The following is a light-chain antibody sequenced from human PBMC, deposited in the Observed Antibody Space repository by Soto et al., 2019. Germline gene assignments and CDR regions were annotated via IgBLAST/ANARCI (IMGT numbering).Light chain of an antibody. CDR2: GAS. CDR3: QQYDNLSWT. CDR1: QTVISDY. J-gene: IGKJ1*01. V-gene: IGKV3-20*01. Sequence: EIVLTQSPGTLSLSPGERATLSCRASQTVISDYLAWLQHKPGQAPRLFIYGASSRATGIPDRFSGSGSGTDFTLTISRLEPEDFAVYYCQQYDNLSWTFGQGTKVDI.